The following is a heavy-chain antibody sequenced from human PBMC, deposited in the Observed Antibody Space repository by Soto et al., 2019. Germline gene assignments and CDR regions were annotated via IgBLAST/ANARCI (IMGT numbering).Heavy chain of an antibody. J-gene: IGHJ6*02. Sequence: QVQLVESGGGVVQPGRSLRLSCAASGFTFSSHGMHWVRQAPGKGLEWVAVISYGGSSNYYEDSVKGRFTISRDNSKNTLYLQMNSLRAEDTAVYYCAKDRVSGSSNYYYGMDVWGQGTTVTVSS. CDR2: ISYGGSSN. CDR3: AKDRVSGSSNYYYGMDV. V-gene: IGHV3-30*18. D-gene: IGHD3-10*01. CDR1: GFTFSSHG.